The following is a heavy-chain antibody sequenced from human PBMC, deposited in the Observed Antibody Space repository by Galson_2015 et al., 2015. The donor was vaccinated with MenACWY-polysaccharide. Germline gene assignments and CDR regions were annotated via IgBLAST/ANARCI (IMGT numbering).Heavy chain of an antibody. CDR3: ARDPRGARSSYFDY. CDR2: ISSSGTTI. J-gene: IGHJ4*02. Sequence: SLRLSCAVSGFSITSYAVNWVRQAPGKGLEWVSYISSSGTTIYYADSVKGRFIISRDNAKNSLHLQMNSLRAEDTAVYYCARDPRGARSSYFDYWGQGILVTVSS. CDR1: GFSITSYA. V-gene: IGHV3-11*01. D-gene: IGHD3-10*01.